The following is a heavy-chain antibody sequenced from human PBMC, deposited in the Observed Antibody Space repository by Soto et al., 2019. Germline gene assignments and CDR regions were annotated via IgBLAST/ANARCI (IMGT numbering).Heavy chain of an antibody. CDR1: GFTFKNYA. D-gene: IGHD6-13*01. J-gene: IGHJ4*02. V-gene: IGHV3-30-3*01. Sequence: GGSLRLSCAASGFTFKNYAMHWVRQAPGKGLEWVAVISYDGSIEFYADSVKGRFTISRDNSKNTLYLQMSSLRAEDTAVYYCARGFSAGKGSPPDFWGPGSLVTVSS. CDR2: ISYDGSIE. CDR3: ARGFSAGKGSPPDF.